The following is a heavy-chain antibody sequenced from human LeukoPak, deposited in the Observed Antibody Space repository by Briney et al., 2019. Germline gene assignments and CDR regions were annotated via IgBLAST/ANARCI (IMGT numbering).Heavy chain of an antibody. CDR1: GFTFSSYA. CDR3: ARDPFAYYYDSSGYFTFDI. V-gene: IGHV3-30-3*01. Sequence: GGSLRLSCAASGFTFSSYAMHWVRQAPGKGLEWVAVISYDGSNKYYADSVKGRSTISRDNSKNTLYLQMNSLRAEDTAVYYCARDPFAYYYDSSGYFTFDIWGQGTMVTVSS. CDR2: ISYDGSNK. D-gene: IGHD3-22*01. J-gene: IGHJ3*02.